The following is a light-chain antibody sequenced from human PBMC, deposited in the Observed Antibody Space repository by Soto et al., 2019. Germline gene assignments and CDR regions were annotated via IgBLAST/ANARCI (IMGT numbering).Light chain of an antibody. CDR1: QSFSSSY. V-gene: IGKV3-20*01. CDR2: GAS. J-gene: IGKJ5*01. CDR3: QQYGTSFT. Sequence: EIVLTQSPGTLSLSPGERATLSCRASQSFSSSYLAWYQQKPGQAPRLLIYGASSRATGIPDRFSGSGSGTDFLLTISRLEPEDFAVYYCQQYGTSFTFGQGTRLEI.